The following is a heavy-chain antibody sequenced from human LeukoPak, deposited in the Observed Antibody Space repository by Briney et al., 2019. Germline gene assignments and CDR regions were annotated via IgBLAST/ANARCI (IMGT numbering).Heavy chain of an antibody. J-gene: IGHJ5*02. CDR3: ARDGGAATSWFDP. Sequence: ASVKVSCKASGYTFTSYGISWVRQAPGQGGEWMGWISAYNGNTNYAQKLQGRVTITTDTSTSTDYMELRRLRADDTAGYYCARDGGAATSWFDPWGQGTLVTVSS. D-gene: IGHD1-26*01. CDR2: ISAYNGNT. CDR1: GYTFTSYG. V-gene: IGHV1-18*01.